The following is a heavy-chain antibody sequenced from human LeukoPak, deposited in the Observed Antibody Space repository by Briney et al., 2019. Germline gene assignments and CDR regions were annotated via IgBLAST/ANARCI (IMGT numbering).Heavy chain of an antibody. Sequence: SETLSLTCTVSGGSIGSYYWNWIRQAPGKGLEWIGYIHYSGSTNHNSSLKSRVTISVDTSKNQYSLKLSSVTAGDTAVYYCARDGVAGGFDYWGQGTLVTVSS. V-gene: IGHV4-59*01. CDR3: ARDGVAGGFDY. D-gene: IGHD6-19*01. CDR1: GGSIGSYY. CDR2: IHYSGST. J-gene: IGHJ4*02.